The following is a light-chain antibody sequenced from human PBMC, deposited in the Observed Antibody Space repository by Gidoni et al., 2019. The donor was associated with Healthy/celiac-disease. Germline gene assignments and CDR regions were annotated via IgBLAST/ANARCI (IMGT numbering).Light chain of an antibody. J-gene: IGKJ1*01. V-gene: IGKV1-5*01. CDR2: DAS. CDR1: QSISSW. CDR3: QQYMSWT. Sequence: DIQMNQSPSPLSASVGDRVTITCRASQSISSWLAWYQQKPGKAPKLLIYDASSLESGVPSRFSGSGSGTEFTLTISSLPPDDFATYYCQQYMSWTFGQGTKVEIK.